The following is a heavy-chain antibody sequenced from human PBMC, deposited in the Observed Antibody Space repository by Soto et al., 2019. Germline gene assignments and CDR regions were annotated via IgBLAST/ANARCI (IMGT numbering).Heavy chain of an antibody. V-gene: IGHV3-21*01. CDR3: ARTPCGGDCYSDY. J-gene: IGHJ4*02. CDR2: ISSSSSSYI. CDR1: GGTFGSYS. Sequence: PGGCLRRSCGTAGGTFGSYSMNWVRQAPGKGLEWVSSISSSSSSYIYYADSVKGRFTISRDNAKNSLYLQMNSLRAEDTAVYYCARTPCGGDCYSDYWVQGTLVTVS. D-gene: IGHD2-21*02.